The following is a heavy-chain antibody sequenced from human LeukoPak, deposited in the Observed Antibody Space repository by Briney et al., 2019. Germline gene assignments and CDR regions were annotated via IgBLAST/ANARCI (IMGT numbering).Heavy chain of an antibody. CDR1: GASISTYY. J-gene: IGHJ4*02. V-gene: IGHV4-59*01. CDR3: ARGGGGYCSGGSCRYDGDFDY. Sequence: PSETLSLTCTVSGASISTYYWSWIRQPPGKGLEWIGYIYYSGSTNYNPSLKSRVTISVDTSKNQFSLKLSSVTAADTAVYYCARGGGGYCSGGSCRYDGDFDYWGQGILVTVSS. CDR2: IYYSGST. D-gene: IGHD2-15*01.